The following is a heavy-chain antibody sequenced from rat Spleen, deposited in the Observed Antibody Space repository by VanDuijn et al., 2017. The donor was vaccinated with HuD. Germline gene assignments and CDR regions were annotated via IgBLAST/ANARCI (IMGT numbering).Heavy chain of an antibody. V-gene: IGHV5-25*01. D-gene: IGHD1-4*01. CDR2: ISTGGGNT. Sequence: EVQLVESGGGLVQPGRSMKLSCAVSGFTFRNYYMAWVRQAPTKGLEWVASISTGGGNTYYRDSVKGRFTISRDNAKSTLYLQMDSLRSEDTATYYCARHGPGYNYAYYWYFDFWGPGTMVTVSS. CDR3: ARHGPGYNYAYYWYFDF. J-gene: IGHJ1*01. CDR1: GFTFRNYY.